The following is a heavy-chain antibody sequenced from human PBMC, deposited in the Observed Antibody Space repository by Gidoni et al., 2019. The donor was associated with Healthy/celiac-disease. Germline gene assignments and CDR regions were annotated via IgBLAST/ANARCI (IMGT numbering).Heavy chain of an antibody. J-gene: IGHJ4*02. CDR1: GFSLSNARMG. CDR2: IFSNDAK. CDR3: ARILDYGCFDY. V-gene: IGHV2-26*01. D-gene: IGHD4-17*01. Sequence: QVTLKESGPVLVKPTETLTLTFTVSGFSLSNARMGVSWIRQPPGKALEWLAHIFSNDAKSYSTSLKSRLNISKDTSKSEVILTMTNMEPVDTATESCARILDYGCFDYWGQGTLVTVSS.